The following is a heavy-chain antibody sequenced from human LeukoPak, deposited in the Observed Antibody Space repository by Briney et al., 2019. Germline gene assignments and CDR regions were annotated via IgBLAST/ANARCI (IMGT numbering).Heavy chain of an antibody. CDR3: ASGVQSYPDY. CDR1: GGTFTSYG. D-gene: IGHD2-2*01. V-gene: IGHV1-69*13. Sequence: SVKVSCKASGGTFTSYGISWVRQAPGQGLEWMGGIIPIFGTANYAQKFQGRVTITADESTSTAYMELSSLRSDDTAVYYCASGVQSYPDYWGQGTLVTVSS. CDR2: IIPIFGTA. J-gene: IGHJ4*02.